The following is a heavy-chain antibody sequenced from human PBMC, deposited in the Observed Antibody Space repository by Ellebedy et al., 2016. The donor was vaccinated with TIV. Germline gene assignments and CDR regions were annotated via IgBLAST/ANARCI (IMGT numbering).Heavy chain of an antibody. V-gene: IGHV3-33*01. CDR1: GFTFSSYG. CDR2: IWYDGSNK. D-gene: IGHD3-10*01. CDR3: AREYQEFYFDS. J-gene: IGHJ4*02. Sequence: GGSLRLSCAASGFTFSSYGMHWVRQAPGKGLEWVAVIWYDGSNKDYADSVKGRFTISRDNSKNTLYLQMNSLRAEDTAVYFCAREYQEFYFDSWGQGTLVTVSS.